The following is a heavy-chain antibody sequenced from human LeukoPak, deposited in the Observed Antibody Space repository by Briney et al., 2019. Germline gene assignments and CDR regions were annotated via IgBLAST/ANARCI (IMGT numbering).Heavy chain of an antibody. J-gene: IGHJ3*02. Sequence: ASVKVSCKASGYTFTGYYIHWVRQAPGQGLEWMGWINPNNGVADYAQKFQGRVTVTRDTSISTAYMELSRLRSDDTAFYYCARDHGRDGYIGAFDIWGQGTMVTVSS. V-gene: IGHV1-2*02. CDR2: INPNNGVA. D-gene: IGHD5-24*01. CDR3: ARDHGRDGYIGAFDI. CDR1: GYTFTGYY.